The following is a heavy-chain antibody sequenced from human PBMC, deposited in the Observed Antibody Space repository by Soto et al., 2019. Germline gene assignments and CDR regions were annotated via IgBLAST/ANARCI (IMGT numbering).Heavy chain of an antibody. J-gene: IGHJ3*02. V-gene: IGHV3-11*06. CDR3: ARIPLAAYAFDM. Sequence: QVQLVESGGGMVRPGGSLRLPCAASGFTLSDYFMAWVRQSPRQGLEWVSSSSSSGGYITDADSVRGRFTISRDNAKSSLYLQMNSLRAEDPAVYYCARIPLAAYAFDMWGQGAMVTFSS. CDR1: GFTLSDYF. D-gene: IGHD2-21*01. CDR2: SSSSGGYI.